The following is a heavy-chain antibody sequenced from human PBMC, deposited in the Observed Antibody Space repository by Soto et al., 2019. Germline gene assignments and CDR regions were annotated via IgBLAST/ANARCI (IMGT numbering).Heavy chain of an antibody. D-gene: IGHD1-26*01. CDR3: ARGSYSGSYQPGIGFDY. V-gene: IGHV4-59*01. J-gene: IGHJ4*02. CDR1: GGSISSYY. Sequence: SETLSLTCTVSGGSISSYYWSWIRQPPGNGLEWIGYIYYSGSTNYNPSLKSRVTISVDTSKNQFSLKLSSVTAADTAVYYCARGSYSGSYQPGIGFDYWGQGTLVTVSS. CDR2: IYYSGST.